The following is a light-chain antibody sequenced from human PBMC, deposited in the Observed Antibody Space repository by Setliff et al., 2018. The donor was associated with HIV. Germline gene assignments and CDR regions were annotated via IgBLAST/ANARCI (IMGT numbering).Light chain of an antibody. V-gene: IGLV2-14*03. Sequence: LTQPASVSGSPGQSITISCTGISSDVGTYNFVSWYQQHPGKAPKLMIYDVSSRPSGVSNRFSGSKSGNTASLTISGLQAEDEADYYCSSYTSSTPLYVFGTGTKVTVL. CDR2: DVS. J-gene: IGLJ1*01. CDR1: SSDVGTYNF. CDR3: SSYTSSTPLYV.